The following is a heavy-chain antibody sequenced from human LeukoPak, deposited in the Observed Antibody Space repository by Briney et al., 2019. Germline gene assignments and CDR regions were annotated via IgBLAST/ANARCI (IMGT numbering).Heavy chain of an antibody. V-gene: IGHV4-59*08. CDR2: IYYSGST. CDR1: GFSVDGYY. Sequence: GSLRLSCAASGFSVDGYYMTWIRQPPGKGLEWIGYIYYSGSTNYNPSLKSRVTISVDTSKNQFSLKLSSVTAADTAVYYCARHGQQLDYWGQGTLVTVSS. J-gene: IGHJ4*02. D-gene: IGHD6-13*01. CDR3: ARHGQQLDY.